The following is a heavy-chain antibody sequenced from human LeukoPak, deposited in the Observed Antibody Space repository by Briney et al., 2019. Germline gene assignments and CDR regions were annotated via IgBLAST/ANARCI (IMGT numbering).Heavy chain of an antibody. CDR1: GFTFSSYE. J-gene: IGHJ4*02. V-gene: IGHV3-48*03. CDR3: ARDATYYYDSSGYYPFDY. CDR2: ISSSGSTI. Sequence: GGSLRLSCAASGFTFSSYEMNWVRQAPGKGLEWVSYISSSGSTIYCADSVKGRFTISRDNAKNSLYLQMNSLRAEDTAVYYCARDATYYYDSSGYYPFDYWGQGTLVTVSS. D-gene: IGHD3-22*01.